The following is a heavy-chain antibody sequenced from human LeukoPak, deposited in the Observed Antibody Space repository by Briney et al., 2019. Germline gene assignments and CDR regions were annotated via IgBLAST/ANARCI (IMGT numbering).Heavy chain of an antibody. J-gene: IGHJ4*02. V-gene: IGHV4-39*07. Sequence: SETLSLTCTISGGSISSSDYYWGWIRLPPGKGLDWLGCIYYSGITYYKPSLKSRVTILVDTSRNQFFLKLSSVTAADTAIYYCARLHCSGGTCYADYWGQGSLVAVSS. CDR3: ARLHCSGGTCYADY. CDR2: IYYSGIT. D-gene: IGHD2-15*01. CDR1: GGSISSSDYY.